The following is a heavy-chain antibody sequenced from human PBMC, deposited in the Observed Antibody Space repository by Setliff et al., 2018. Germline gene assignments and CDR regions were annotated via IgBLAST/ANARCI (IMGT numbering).Heavy chain of an antibody. CDR1: GGSITRGSFY. J-gene: IGHJ4*02. CDR3: RLWSHNYHNDY. CDR2: IHASGSP. V-gene: IGHV4-61*02. Sequence: SETLSLTCTVSGGSITRGSFYWSWIRQSDGKRLEWIGRIHASGSPNYNPSLKSRVTISLDPSANQFSLKLTSVTAADTAVYYCRLWSHNYHNDYWGQGTLVTVSS. D-gene: IGHD3-16*01.